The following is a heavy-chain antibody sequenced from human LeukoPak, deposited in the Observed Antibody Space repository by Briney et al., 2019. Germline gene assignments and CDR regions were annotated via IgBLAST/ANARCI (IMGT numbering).Heavy chain of an antibody. CDR2: ITTSDGNT. J-gene: IGHJ4*02. CDR3: AKDGGLWVSAHWGDS. Sequence: GGSLRLSCAASGFAFSSYTMSWVRQAPGKGLEWVSTITTSDGNTYYADSVKGRFTVSRDNSKNTLYLQMNSLRAEDTAVYYCAKDGGLWVSAHWGDSWGRGTLVTVSS. CDR1: GFAFSSYT. V-gene: IGHV3-23*01. D-gene: IGHD7-27*01.